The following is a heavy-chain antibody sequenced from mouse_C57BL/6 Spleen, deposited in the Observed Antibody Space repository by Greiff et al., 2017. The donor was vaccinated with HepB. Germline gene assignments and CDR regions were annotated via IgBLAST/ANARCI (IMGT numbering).Heavy chain of an antibody. CDR3: ARAEASTTDYAMDY. CDR1: GYTFTSYW. J-gene: IGHJ4*01. Sequence: QVQLQQPGAELVKPGASVKMSCKASGYTFTSYWITWVKQRPGQGLEWIGDIYPGSGSTNYNEKFKSKATLTVDTSSSTAYMQLSSLTSEDSAVYYCARAEASTTDYAMDYWGQGTSVTVSS. CDR2: IYPGSGST. V-gene: IGHV1-55*01. D-gene: IGHD1-1*01.